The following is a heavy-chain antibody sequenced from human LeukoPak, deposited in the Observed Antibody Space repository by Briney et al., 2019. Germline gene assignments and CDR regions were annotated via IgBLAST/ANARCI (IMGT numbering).Heavy chain of an antibody. Sequence: GASVKVSCKASGYTFTGYYMHWVRQVPGHPLKWMGWIKANSGGTNSAQKFQGWVTMTRDTSISTAYMELSRLRSDDTAVYYWSRGGQYYYGSGTYYFTFDYWGQGTLVTVSS. V-gene: IGHV1-2*04. D-gene: IGHD3-10*01. CDR3: SRGGQYYYGSGTYYFTFDY. J-gene: IGHJ4*02. CDR1: GYTFTGYY. CDR2: IKANSGGT.